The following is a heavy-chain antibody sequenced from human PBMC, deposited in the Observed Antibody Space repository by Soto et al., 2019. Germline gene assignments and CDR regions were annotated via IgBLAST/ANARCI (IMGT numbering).Heavy chain of an antibody. CDR3: ARTYSTNGVCYYDY. CDR1: GYTFTSYD. V-gene: IGHV1-8*01. CDR2: MNPNSGNT. D-gene: IGHD2-8*01. J-gene: IGHJ4*02. Sequence: ASVKVSCKASGYTFTSYDINWVRQATGQGLEWMGWMNPNSGNTGYAQKFQGRVTMTRNTSISTAYMELSSLRSEDTAVYYCARTYSTNGVCYYDYWGQGTLVTVSS.